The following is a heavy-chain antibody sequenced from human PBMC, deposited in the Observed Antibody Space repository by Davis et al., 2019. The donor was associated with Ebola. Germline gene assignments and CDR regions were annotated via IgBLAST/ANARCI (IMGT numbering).Heavy chain of an antibody. CDR3: AKSRRLYFYYGIDV. J-gene: IGHJ6*02. CDR2: ISHNGNST. Sequence: PAGSLRLSCAASGFTFSTYAMSWVRQVPGKGLEWVSAISHNGNSTYYSDSVKGRFSISRDNSKNILSLQMNSLRAEDRDVYYCAKSRRLYFYYGIDVWGQGTTVTVSS. CDR1: GFTFSTYA. V-gene: IGHV3-23*01.